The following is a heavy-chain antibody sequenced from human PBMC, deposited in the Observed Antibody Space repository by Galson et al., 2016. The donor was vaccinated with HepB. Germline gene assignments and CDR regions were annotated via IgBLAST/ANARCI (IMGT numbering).Heavy chain of an antibody. J-gene: IGHJ6*02. CDR1: GFSLSTSGVG. D-gene: IGHD6-6*01. CDR3: ARTLTIAARPSYFYGIDV. Sequence: PALVKPTQTLTLTCTFSGFSLSTSGVGVGWIRQPPGKALEWLALIYWDDDKRYSPSLKSRLTITKDTSKNQVVLTMTNMDPVDTATYYCARTLTIAARPSYFYGIDVWGQGTTVIVSS. V-gene: IGHV2-5*02. CDR2: IYWDDDK.